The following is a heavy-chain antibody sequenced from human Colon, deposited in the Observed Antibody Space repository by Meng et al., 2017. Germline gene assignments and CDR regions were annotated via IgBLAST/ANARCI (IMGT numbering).Heavy chain of an antibody. J-gene: IGHJ4*02. D-gene: IGHD4-11*01. Sequence: QAQRGQSGPEVKNPGSSVKVSCKASGGSFSNNVTHWVRQAPGQGLEWMGRFIPILNRADSAQKFHGRVTFSVDTSTHTAYMELGGLTSEDTAFYYCASTTLTTGGLDNWGQGTLVTVSS. V-gene: IGHV1-69*04. CDR1: GGSFSNNV. CDR2: FIPILNRA. CDR3: ASTTLTTGGLDN.